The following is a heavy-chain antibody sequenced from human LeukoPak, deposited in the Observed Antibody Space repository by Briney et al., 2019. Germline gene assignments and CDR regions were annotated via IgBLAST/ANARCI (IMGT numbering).Heavy chain of an antibody. Sequence: ASVKVSCKASGYAFSSYDINWVRQGTGPGHERMGCMNPNGGNTGYAQKFQGRFTMTRNTSISTAYMELSSLRSEDTAVYYCARCSEEGNFDYWGQGTLVTVSS. CDR2: MNPNGGNT. D-gene: IGHD2-15*01. CDR1: GYAFSSYD. J-gene: IGHJ4*02. CDR3: ARCSEEGNFDY. V-gene: IGHV1-8*01.